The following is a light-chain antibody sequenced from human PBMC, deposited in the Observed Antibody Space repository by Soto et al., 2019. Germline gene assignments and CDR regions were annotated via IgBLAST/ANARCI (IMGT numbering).Light chain of an antibody. CDR1: QSVSRS. V-gene: IGKV3-15*01. J-gene: IGKJ1*01. CDR2: GAS. Sequence: EIVMTQSPATLSVSPGDRATLSCRASQSVSRSLAWYQQKPGQAPRLLIYGASTRATGIPARFSGSGSGTEFTLTISSLQSEDFAVYYCQQNNNLPRTFGQGTK. CDR3: QQNNNLPRT.